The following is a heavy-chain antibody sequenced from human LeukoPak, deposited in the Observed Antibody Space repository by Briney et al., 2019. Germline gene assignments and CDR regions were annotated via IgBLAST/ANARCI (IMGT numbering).Heavy chain of an antibody. V-gene: IGHV3-23*01. CDR2: ISAGSGST. CDR3: AIHESSIPY. CDR1: GLTFSNYA. Sequence: PGGSLRLSCAASGLTFSNYAMTWVRQAPGNGQEWVSGISAGSGSTYYADSVKGRFTISKDNSKNTLYLQMSSLRAEDTATYYCAIHESSIPYRGQGTLVTVSS. J-gene: IGHJ4*02. D-gene: IGHD1-26*01.